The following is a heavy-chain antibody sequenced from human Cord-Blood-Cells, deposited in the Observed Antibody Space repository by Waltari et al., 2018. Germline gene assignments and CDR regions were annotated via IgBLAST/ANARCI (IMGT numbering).Heavy chain of an antibody. CDR3: ARGRWDIVVVVAALWYFDL. CDR1: GGSFSGYY. V-gene: IGHV4-34*01. Sequence: QVQLQQWGAGLLKPSETLSLTCAVYGGSFSGYYWSWIRQPPGKGVEWIGEIKHSGSTNYNPSLKSRVTISVDTSKNQFSLKLSSVTAADTAVYYCARGRWDIVVVVAALWYFDLWGRGTLVTVSS. D-gene: IGHD2-15*01. CDR2: IKHSGST. J-gene: IGHJ2*01.